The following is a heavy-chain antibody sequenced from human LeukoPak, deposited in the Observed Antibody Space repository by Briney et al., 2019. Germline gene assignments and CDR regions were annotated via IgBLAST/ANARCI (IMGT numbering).Heavy chain of an antibody. V-gene: IGHV3-23*01. D-gene: IGHD3-10*01. J-gene: IGHJ4*02. CDR3: GKVPIWFGELTHFDY. CDR2: ISGSGGST. CDR1: GFTFSSYG. Sequence: GGSLRLSCAASGFTFSSYGMSWVRQAPGKGLEWVSAISGSGGSTYYADSVKGRFTISRDNSKNTLYLQMNSLRAEDTAVYYCGKVPIWFGELTHFDYWGQGTLVTVSS.